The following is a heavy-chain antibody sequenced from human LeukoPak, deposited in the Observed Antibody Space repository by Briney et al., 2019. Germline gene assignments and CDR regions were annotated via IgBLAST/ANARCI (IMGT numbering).Heavy chain of an antibody. V-gene: IGHV3-9*01. D-gene: IGHD4-11*01. CDR3: ARAYSNYDY. CDR2: ISWKSGTM. CDR1: GFTFDDYA. Sequence: GGSLRLSCAASGFTFDDYAMHWVRQAPGKGLEWVSGISWKSGTMAYADSVKGRFTISRDNAKNSLYLQMNSLRAEDTAVYYCARAYSNYDYWGQGTLVTVSS. J-gene: IGHJ4*02.